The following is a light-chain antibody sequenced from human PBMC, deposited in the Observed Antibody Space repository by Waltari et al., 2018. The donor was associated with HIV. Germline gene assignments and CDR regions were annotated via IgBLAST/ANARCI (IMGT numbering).Light chain of an antibody. CDR2: GAS. CDR3: QQYNDCLPFT. V-gene: IGKV3D-15*01. J-gene: IGKJ4*01. Sequence: IVLTQTPATLSVSRDRRVPLPCRASQSVIFNHVWYQQRPGQAPRLLIYGASTRATGIPARFSGSGSGTELTITISSLQSDDFAIYYCQQYNDCLPFTFGGGTKVEIK. CDR1: QSVIFN.